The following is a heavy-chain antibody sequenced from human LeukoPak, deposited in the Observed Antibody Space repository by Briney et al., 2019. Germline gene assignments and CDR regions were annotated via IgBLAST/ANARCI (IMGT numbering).Heavy chain of an antibody. CDR1: GFTFSSYA. D-gene: IGHD6-19*01. CDR3: ARGGKQWLVRYYYYGMDV. Sequence: GRSLRLSCAASGFTFSSYAMHCLRQAPDKGLECVAVISYYGSNKYYADSVKGRFTISRDNSKNTLYLQMNSLRAEDTAVYYCARGGKQWLVRYYYYGMDVWGRGTTVTVSS. V-gene: IGHV3-30*04. CDR2: ISYYGSNK. J-gene: IGHJ6*04.